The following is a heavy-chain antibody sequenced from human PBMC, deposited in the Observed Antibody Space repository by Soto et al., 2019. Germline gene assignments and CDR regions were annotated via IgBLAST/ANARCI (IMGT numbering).Heavy chain of an antibody. CDR2: ISGSGGST. CDR3: AKSRYDILTGYYWR. CDR1: GFTFSSYA. D-gene: IGHD3-9*01. J-gene: IGHJ4*02. Sequence: PGGSLRLSCAASGFTFSSYAMSWVRQAPGKGLEWVSAISGSGGSTYYADSVKGRFTISRDNSKNTLYLQMNSLRAEDTAVYYCAKSRYDILTGYYWRWGQGTLVTVSS. V-gene: IGHV3-23*01.